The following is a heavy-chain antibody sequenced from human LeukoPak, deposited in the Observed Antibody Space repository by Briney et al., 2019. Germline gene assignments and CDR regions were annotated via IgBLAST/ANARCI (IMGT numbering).Heavy chain of an antibody. V-gene: IGHV3-21*01. CDR2: ISSSSSYM. J-gene: IGHJ4*02. CDR1: GFTFSSYT. Sequence: PGGSLRLSCAASGFTFSSYTMNWVRQAPGKGLEWVSSISSSSSYMYYADSLKGRFTISRDNAKNSLYLQTNSLRAEDTAVYYCARDDSEDYWGQGTLVTVSS. CDR3: ARDDSEDY. D-gene: IGHD5-18*01.